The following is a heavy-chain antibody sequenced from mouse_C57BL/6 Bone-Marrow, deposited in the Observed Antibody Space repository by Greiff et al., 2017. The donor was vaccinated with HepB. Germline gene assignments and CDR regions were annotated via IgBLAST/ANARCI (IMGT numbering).Heavy chain of an antibody. V-gene: IGHV1-82*01. J-gene: IGHJ2*01. D-gene: IGHD1-1*01. Sequence: QVQLKESGPELVKPGASVKISCKASGYAFSSSWMNWVKQRPGKGLEWIGRIYPGDGDTNYNGKFKGKATLTADKSSSTAYMQLSSLTSEDSAVYVGASSRIYYYGSSYEDCWGQGTTLTVSS. CDR1: GYAFSSSW. CDR2: IYPGDGDT. CDR3: ASSRIYYYGSSYEDC.